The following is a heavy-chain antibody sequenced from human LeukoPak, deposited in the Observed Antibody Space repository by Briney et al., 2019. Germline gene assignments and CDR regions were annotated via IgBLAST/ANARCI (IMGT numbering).Heavy chain of an antibody. CDR1: GFTCSCYS. CDR3: AEGKWCLTIDIFDV. J-gene: IGHJ3*01. CDR2: VSESGGST. V-gene: IGHV3-23*01. Sequence: PGWSLILSSAASGFTCSCYSINWVRQAAGEGLEWVSIVSESGGSTYYADSVEGRFTTSRNNSKNTLLLQINSLSAETTADYYCAEGKWCLTIDIFDVWGQGTMVTVSS. D-gene: IGHD2-21*01.